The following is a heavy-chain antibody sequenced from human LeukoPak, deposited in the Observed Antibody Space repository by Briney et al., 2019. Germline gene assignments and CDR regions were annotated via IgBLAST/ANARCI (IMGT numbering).Heavy chain of an antibody. CDR3: GFSEGDF. CDR1: GGSISSGDYY. J-gene: IGHJ4*02. V-gene: IGHV4-30-4*08. Sequence: SETLSLTCTVSGGSISSGDYYWSWIRQPPGKGLEWIGYIYYSGSTYYNPSLKSRVTISVDTSKNQFSLRLSSVTAADTAIYFCGFSEGDFWGQGALVTVSS. CDR2: IYYSGST. D-gene: IGHD6-25*01.